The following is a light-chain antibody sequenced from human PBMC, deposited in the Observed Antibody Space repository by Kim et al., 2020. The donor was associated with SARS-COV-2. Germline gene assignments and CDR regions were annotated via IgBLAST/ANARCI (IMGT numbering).Light chain of an antibody. Sequence: GQSITIPCTGTSSDVGGYNYVSWYQPHPGKAPKLMIYDVSNRPSGVSNRFSGSKSGNTASLTISGLQAEDEADYYCSSYTSSSTLVFGGGTQLTVL. CDR3: SSYTSSSTLV. CDR1: SSDVGGYNY. CDR2: DVS. V-gene: IGLV2-14*03. J-gene: IGLJ3*02.